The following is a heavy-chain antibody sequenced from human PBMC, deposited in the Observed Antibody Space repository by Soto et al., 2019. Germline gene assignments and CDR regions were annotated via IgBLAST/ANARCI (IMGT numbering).Heavy chain of an antibody. J-gene: IGHJ6*01. CDR2: IYYSGNT. V-gene: IGHV4-30-4*01. CDR3: ASSSLYGMGG. CDR1: RGSISSGYYY. Sequence: SETLSLTCSVSRGSISSGYYYWRWIRQPPGKDLEWIGNIYYSGNTYYNPSLKSRLLISIDTSQNQFSLKGGYATPADSVVYYCASSSLYGMGGWGQVTTGTVAS.